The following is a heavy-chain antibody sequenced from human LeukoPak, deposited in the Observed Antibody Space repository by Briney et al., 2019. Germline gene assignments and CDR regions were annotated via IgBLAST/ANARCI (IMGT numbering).Heavy chain of an antibody. CDR1: GGTFSSYA. Sequence: SVKVSCKASGGTFSSYAISWVRQAPGQGLEWMGGIIPIFGTANYAQKFQGRVTITADESTSTAYMELSSLRSEDTAVYYCARVGPSCSGGSCYFNWFDPWGQGTLVTVSS. J-gene: IGHJ5*02. CDR3: ARVGPSCSGGSCYFNWFDP. D-gene: IGHD2-15*01. CDR2: IIPIFGTA. V-gene: IGHV1-69*01.